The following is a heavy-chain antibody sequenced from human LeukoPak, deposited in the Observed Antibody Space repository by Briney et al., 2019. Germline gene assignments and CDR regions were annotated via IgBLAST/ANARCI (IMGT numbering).Heavy chain of an antibody. V-gene: IGHV3-9*01. CDR3: AKEGAGYDAFDI. Sequence: PGRSLRLSCAASGFTFDDYAMHWVRQAPGKGLEWVSSISWNSGSIGYADSVKGRFTISRDNAKNSLYLQMNSLRAEDTAFYYCAKEGAGYDAFDIWGQGTMVTVSS. D-gene: IGHD5-12*01. J-gene: IGHJ3*02. CDR1: GFTFDDYA. CDR2: ISWNSGSI.